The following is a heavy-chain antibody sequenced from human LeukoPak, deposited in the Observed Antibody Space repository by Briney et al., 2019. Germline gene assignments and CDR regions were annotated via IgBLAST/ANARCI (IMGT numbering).Heavy chain of an antibody. V-gene: IGHV1-24*01. J-gene: IGHJ4*02. Sequence: ASVKVSCKVSGYTLTELSMHWVRQAPGKGLEWMGGFDPEDGETIYAQKFQGRVTMTEDTSTDTAYMELSSLRSEDTAVYYCATDRIAAAGRADSNWNSTLDYWGQGTLVTVSS. CDR2: FDPEDGET. CDR1: GYTLTELS. D-gene: IGHD6-13*01. CDR3: ATDRIAAAGRADSNWNSTLDY.